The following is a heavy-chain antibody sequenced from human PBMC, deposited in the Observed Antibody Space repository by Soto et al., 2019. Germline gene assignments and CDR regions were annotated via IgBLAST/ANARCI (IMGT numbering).Heavy chain of an antibody. CDR3: ARDHLRRYCSGGSCYSAIDY. CDR1: GYTFTSYD. Sequence: ASVKVSCKASGYTFTSYDINWVRQAAGQGLEWMGWMNPNSGNTGYAQKFQGRVTMTRNTSISTAYMELSSLRSEDTAVYYCARDHLRRYCSGGSCYSAIDYWGQGTLVTVSS. J-gene: IGHJ4*02. D-gene: IGHD2-15*01. V-gene: IGHV1-8*01. CDR2: MNPNSGNT.